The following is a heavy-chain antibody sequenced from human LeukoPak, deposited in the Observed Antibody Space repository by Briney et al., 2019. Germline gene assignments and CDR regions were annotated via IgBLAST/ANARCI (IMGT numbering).Heavy chain of an antibody. V-gene: IGHV3-53*01. CDR1: GFTFSSNY. Sequence: PGGSLRLSCAASGFTFSSNYMSWVRQAPGKGLEWVSVIYSGGSTYYADSVKGRFTISRDNSKNTLYLQMNSLRAEDTAVYYCARDRIAVAGDDGMDVWGQGTTVTVSS. CDR2: IYSGGST. CDR3: ARDRIAVAGDDGMDV. J-gene: IGHJ6*02. D-gene: IGHD6-19*01.